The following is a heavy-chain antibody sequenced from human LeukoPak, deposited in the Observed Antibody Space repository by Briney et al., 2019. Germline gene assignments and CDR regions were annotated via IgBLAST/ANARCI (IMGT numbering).Heavy chain of an antibody. CDR3: AREGAYGDVLRYFDWTFQH. V-gene: IGHV4-38-2*02. D-gene: IGHD3-9*01. Sequence: SETLSLTCAVSGYSISSGYYWGWIRQPPGKGLEWIGSIYHSGSTYYNPSLKSRVTISVDTSKNQFSLKLSSVTAADTAVYYCAREGAYGDVLRYFDWTFQHWGQGTLVTVSS. CDR2: IYHSGST. J-gene: IGHJ1*01. CDR1: GYSISSGYY.